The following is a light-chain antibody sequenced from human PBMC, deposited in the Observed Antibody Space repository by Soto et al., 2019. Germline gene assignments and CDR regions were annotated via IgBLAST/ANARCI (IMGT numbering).Light chain of an antibody. J-gene: IGKJ4*01. Sequence: IVLTQSPGTLSLYPRDASTLSCRASQTIGRNYLAWYQQKPGQAPRLLIYGASSRATGIPDRFSGSGSGTDFTLTISRLEPEDFAVYYCQQYGSSPLAFGGGTKVDIK. CDR3: QQYGSSPLA. CDR1: QTIGRNY. V-gene: IGKV3-20*01. CDR2: GAS.